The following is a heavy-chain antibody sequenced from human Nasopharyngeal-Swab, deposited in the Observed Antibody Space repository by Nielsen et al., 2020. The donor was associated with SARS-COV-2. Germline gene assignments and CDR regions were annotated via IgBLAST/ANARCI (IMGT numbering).Heavy chain of an antibody. J-gene: IGHJ5*02. Sequence: GGSLRLSCAASGFTFSSYWMHWVRQAPGKGLEWVSRISSDGSTTSYADSVRGRFTISRDNAKNTLYLQMNSLRAEDTAVYYCARDRYSTTNWFDPWGQGTLVTVSS. CDR3: ARDRYSTTNWFDP. CDR2: ISSDGSTT. V-gene: IGHV3-74*01. CDR1: GFTFSSYW. D-gene: IGHD1-26*01.